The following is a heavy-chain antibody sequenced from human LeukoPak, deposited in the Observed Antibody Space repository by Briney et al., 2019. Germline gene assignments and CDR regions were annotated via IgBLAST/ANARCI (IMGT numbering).Heavy chain of an antibody. CDR3: ARDLGQYYDTSDNWFDP. Sequence: PGGSLRLSCAASGFTFSSYSMNWVRQAPGKGLEWVSYISSSSSTIYYADSVKGRFTISRDNAKNSLYLQMNSLRAEDTAVYYCARDLGQYYDTSDNWFDPWGQGTLVNVSS. CDR1: GFTFSSYS. V-gene: IGHV3-48*01. J-gene: IGHJ5*02. CDR2: ISSSSSTI. D-gene: IGHD3-22*01.